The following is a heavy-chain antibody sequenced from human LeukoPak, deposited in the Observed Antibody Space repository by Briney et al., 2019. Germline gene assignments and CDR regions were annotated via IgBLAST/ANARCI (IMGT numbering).Heavy chain of an antibody. CDR3: ARDNWNYQGLDY. CDR2: TYYRSKWYN. Sequence: SQTLSLTCAISGDSVSSNSAAWNWIRQSPSRGLEWLGRTYYRSKWYNDYAVSGKSRIDINPDTSKNQFCVQLTSVTGADTAVYYCARDNWNYQGLDYWGQGTLVTVSS. V-gene: IGHV6-1*01. J-gene: IGHJ4*02. CDR1: GDSVSSNSAA. D-gene: IGHD1-7*01.